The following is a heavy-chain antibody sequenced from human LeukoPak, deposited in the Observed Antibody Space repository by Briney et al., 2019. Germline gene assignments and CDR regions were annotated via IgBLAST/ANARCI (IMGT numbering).Heavy chain of an antibody. J-gene: IGHJ3*02. Sequence: SVKVSCKASGGTFSSYAISWVRQAPGQGLEWMGRIIPIFGTANYAQKFQGRVTITTDESTSTAYMELSSLRSEDTAVYYCARSDYEIRDAFDIWGQGSMVTVSS. CDR3: ARSDYEIRDAFDI. CDR1: GGTFSSYA. V-gene: IGHV1-69*05. D-gene: IGHD4-17*01. CDR2: IIPIFGTA.